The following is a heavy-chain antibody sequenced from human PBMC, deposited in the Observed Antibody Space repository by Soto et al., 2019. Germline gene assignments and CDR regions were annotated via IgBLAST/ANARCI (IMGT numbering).Heavy chain of an antibody. V-gene: IGHV3-23*01. CDR1: GFTFSSHA. J-gene: IGHJ5*02. CDR2: ISGSGGST. CDR3: ASGITIFGVVITNWFDP. Sequence: PGGSLRLSCAASGFTFSSHAMSWVRQAPGKGLEWVSAISGSGGSTYYADSVKGRFTISRDNSKNTLYLQMNSLRAEDTAVYYCASGITIFGVVITNWFDPWGQGTLVTVSS. D-gene: IGHD3-3*01.